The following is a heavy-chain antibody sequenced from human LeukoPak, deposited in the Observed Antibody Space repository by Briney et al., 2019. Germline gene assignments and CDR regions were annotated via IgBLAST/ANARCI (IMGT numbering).Heavy chain of an antibody. Sequence: ASVKVSCKASGYTFTSYDINWVRQATGQGLEWMGWMNPNSGNTGYAQKFQGRVTMTRDTSISTAYMELSRLRSDDTAIYYCARDFNLPGYYYCMDVWGQGTTVTVPS. CDR2: MNPNSGNT. CDR1: GYTFTSYD. V-gene: IGHV1-8*01. CDR3: ARDFNLPGYYYCMDV. J-gene: IGHJ6*02.